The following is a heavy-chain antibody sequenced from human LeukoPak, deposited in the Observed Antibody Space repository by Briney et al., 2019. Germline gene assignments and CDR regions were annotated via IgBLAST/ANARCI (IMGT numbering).Heavy chain of an antibody. Sequence: GGSLRLSCTASGFTFGDYAMSWFRQAPGKGLEWVSAISGSGGSTYYADSVKGRFTISRDNSKNTLYLQMNSLRAEDTAVYYCAKLKISPRHYMDVWGKGTTVTISS. V-gene: IGHV3-23*01. CDR2: ISGSGGST. D-gene: IGHD3-9*01. J-gene: IGHJ6*03. CDR1: GFTFGDYA. CDR3: AKLKISPRHYMDV.